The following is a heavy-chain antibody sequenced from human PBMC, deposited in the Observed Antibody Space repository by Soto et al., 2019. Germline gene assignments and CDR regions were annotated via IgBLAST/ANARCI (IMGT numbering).Heavy chain of an antibody. J-gene: IGHJ4*02. D-gene: IGHD5-18*01. CDR1: GGSISSGGYY. CDR2: IFYSGTT. V-gene: IGHV4-31*03. CDR3: ARTPWDGYTGYYFDY. Sequence: PSETLSLTCTVSGGSISSGGYYWSWIRQHPGKGLEWIGYIFYSGTTYYNPSLKSRVTISVDKSKNQFSLKLSSVTAADTAVYSCARTPWDGYTGYYFDYWGQGTLVTVSS.